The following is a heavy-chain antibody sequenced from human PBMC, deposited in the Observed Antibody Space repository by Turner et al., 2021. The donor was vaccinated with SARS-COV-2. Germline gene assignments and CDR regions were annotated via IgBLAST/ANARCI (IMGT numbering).Heavy chain of an antibody. D-gene: IGHD3-9*01. CDR2: ISYDGSNK. Sequence: QVQLLESVGGVVQPGRSLRLSCAASGFTFSSYGMHWVRQAPGKGLEWVAVISYDGSNKYYADSVKGRFTISRDNSKNTLYLQMNSLRAEDTAVYYCAKGGWYYDILTGSYFEYWGQGTLVTVSS. CDR1: GFTFSSYG. J-gene: IGHJ4*02. V-gene: IGHV3-30*18. CDR3: AKGGWYYDILTGSYFEY.